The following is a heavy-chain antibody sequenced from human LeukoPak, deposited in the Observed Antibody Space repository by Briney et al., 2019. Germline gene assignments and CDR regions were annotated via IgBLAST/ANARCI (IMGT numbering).Heavy chain of an antibody. J-gene: IGHJ4*02. V-gene: IGHV1-46*01. CDR2: INPSGGST. Sequence: ASVKVSCKASGYTFTSYYMHGVRQAPGQGLEWMGIINPSGGSTDYAQKFQGRVTITEDESTSTAYMELSSLRSEDTAVYYCARGPPMYYYDSSGYYYPAYWGQGTLVTVSS. D-gene: IGHD3-22*01. CDR1: GYTFTSYY. CDR3: ARGPPMYYYDSSGYYYPAY.